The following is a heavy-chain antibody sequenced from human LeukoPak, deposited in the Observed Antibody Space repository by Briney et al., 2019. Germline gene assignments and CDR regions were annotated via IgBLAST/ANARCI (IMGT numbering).Heavy chain of an antibody. V-gene: IGHV3-30*18. CDR2: ISYDGGNK. CDR3: AQVRVRPTRLDAFDI. J-gene: IGHJ3*02. CDR1: RFSFSSYG. Sequence: GGSLRLSCAASRFSFSSYGMHWVRQAPGKGLEWVAVISYDGGNKYYADSVKGRFTISRDNSKNTLFLQRNSLRAEDTAVYYCAQVRVRPTRLDAFDIWGQGTMVTVSS. D-gene: IGHD4/OR15-4a*01.